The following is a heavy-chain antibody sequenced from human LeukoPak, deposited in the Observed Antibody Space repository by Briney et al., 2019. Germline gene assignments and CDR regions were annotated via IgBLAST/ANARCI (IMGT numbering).Heavy chain of an antibody. CDR2: INPNSGGT. CDR3: ARDPGYSSSWYDY. D-gene: IGHD6-13*01. CDR1: GYTFTGYY. J-gene: IGHJ4*02. Sequence: ASVKVSCKASGYTFTGYYMHWVRQAPGQGLEWMGWINPNSGGTNYAQKFQGRVTMTRDTSISTAYMELSRLRSDDTAAYYCARDPGYSSSWYDYWGQGTLVTVSS. V-gene: IGHV1-2*02.